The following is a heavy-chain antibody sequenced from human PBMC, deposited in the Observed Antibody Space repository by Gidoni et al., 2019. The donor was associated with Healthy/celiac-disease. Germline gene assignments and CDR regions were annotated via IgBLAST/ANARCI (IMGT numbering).Heavy chain of an antibody. D-gene: IGHD5-18*01. Sequence: QVQLVQSGAEVTKSGASGQVCCKASGYTFTSYGIGWVRQAPGQGLEWMGCISAYNGNTNYAQKLQGRVTMTTDTSTSTAYMELRSLRSDDTAVYYCARRITSGYSYDDYWGQGTLVTVSS. CDR1: GYTFTSYG. J-gene: IGHJ4*02. V-gene: IGHV1-18*01. CDR3: ARRITSGYSYDDY. CDR2: ISAYNGNT.